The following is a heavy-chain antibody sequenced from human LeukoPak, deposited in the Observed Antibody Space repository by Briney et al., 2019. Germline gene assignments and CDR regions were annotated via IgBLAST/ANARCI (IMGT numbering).Heavy chain of an antibody. J-gene: IGHJ4*02. CDR3: ARDGSLPDY. Sequence: GGSLRLSCAASGFTFSSYWMHWFRQAPGKGLVWVSRINSDGTTSYADSVKGRFTISRDNAKNTLYLQMNSLRAEDTAVYYCARDGSLPDYWGQGTLVTVSS. CDR2: INSDGTT. CDR1: GFTFSSYW. V-gene: IGHV3-74*01.